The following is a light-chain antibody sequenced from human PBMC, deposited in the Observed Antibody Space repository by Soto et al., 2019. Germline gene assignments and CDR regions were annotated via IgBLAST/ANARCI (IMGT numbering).Light chain of an antibody. CDR3: QQYNQWPIA. CDR2: GVA. Sequence: EIVMTQSPATLSVSPGQRATLSCRASQSAGANLAWYQQKPGQAPRLLFHGVATRATGIPARFSGSGFGTEFTLTISSLQSEDFAVFYCQQYNQWPIAFGQGTRLE. CDR1: QSAGAN. J-gene: IGKJ5*01. V-gene: IGKV3-15*01.